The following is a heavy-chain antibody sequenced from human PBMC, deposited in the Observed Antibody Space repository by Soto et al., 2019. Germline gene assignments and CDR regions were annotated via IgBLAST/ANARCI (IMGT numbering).Heavy chain of an antibody. V-gene: IGHV3-9*01. CDR2: ISWNSGSI. J-gene: IGHJ4*02. CDR1: GFTFDDYA. CDR3: AKDMGGGPCDY. D-gene: IGHD3-16*01. Sequence: SLKISCAASGFTFDDYAMHWVRQAPGKGLEWVSGISWNSGSIGYADSVKGRFTISRDNAKNSLYLQMNSLRAEDTALYYCAKDMGGGPCDYWGQGTLVTGSS.